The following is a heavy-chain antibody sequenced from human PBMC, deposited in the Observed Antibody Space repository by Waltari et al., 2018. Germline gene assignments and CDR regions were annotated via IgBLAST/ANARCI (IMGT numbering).Heavy chain of an antibody. J-gene: IGHJ4*02. CDR1: GFTSGAYA. V-gene: IGHV3-9*02. D-gene: IGHD3-16*01. Sequence: QLVESGGGLVQPGESLTLSCVASGFTSGAYAMHWVRQSPGKGLDWVSGISWNSGRLDYVDSVKGRFSISRDNARNSLFLHMSGLRPDDTARYYCVKGGFATDPFDYWGQGTMV. CDR3: VKGGFATDPFDY. CDR2: ISWNSGRL.